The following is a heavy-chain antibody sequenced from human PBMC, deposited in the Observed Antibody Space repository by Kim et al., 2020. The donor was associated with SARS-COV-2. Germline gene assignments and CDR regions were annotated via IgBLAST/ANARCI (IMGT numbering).Heavy chain of an antibody. V-gene: IGHV3-23*01. CDR1: GFTFNTYA. CDR3: AASPTLYSCYDVDY. J-gene: IGHJ4*02. D-gene: IGHD5-12*01. Sequence: GGSLRLSCAAFGFTFNTYAMTWVRQAPGKGLEWVSAISGSGVSTYYADSVKGRSTISRDNSKNTLYLQVNSLRAEDTAVYYCAASPTLYSCYDVDYWGQG. CDR2: ISGSGVST.